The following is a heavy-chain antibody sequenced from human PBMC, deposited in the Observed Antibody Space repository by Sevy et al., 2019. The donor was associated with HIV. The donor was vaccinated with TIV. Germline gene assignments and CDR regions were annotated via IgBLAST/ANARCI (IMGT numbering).Heavy chain of an antibody. CDR1: GGSIRINSYY. CDR2: IYNTGST. Sequence: SETLSLTCTVSGGSIRINSYYWGWVRQPPGKGLEWIGSIYNTGSTSYNPSLKSRVTISVDTSKNNFSLRLTSVTAADTAVYYCATPRGTAWYEGAGGYFDLWGRGTLVTVSS. D-gene: IGHD6-19*01. V-gene: IGHV4-39*02. J-gene: IGHJ2*01. CDR3: ATPRGTAWYEGAGGYFDL.